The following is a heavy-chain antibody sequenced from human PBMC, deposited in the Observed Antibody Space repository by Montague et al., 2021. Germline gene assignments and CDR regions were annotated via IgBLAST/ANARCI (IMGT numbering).Heavy chain of an antibody. V-gene: IGHV3-23*01. CDR3: ARGRGVSSGIGQLDP. Sequence: SLRLSCAASGFTFSNYGMSWVRQAPGKGLEWVSIISGSGATTYYADSVKGRFTISRDNSKNTLYLQMNNLRAEDTALYYCARGRGVSSGIGQLDPWGQGTLVTVSS. CDR1: GFTFSNYG. CDR2: ISGSGATT. D-gene: IGHD3-22*01. J-gene: IGHJ5*02.